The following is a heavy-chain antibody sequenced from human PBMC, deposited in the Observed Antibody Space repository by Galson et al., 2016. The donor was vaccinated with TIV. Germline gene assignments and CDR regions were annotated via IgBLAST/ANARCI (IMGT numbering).Heavy chain of an antibody. CDR2: INGDGTEI. D-gene: IGHD6-19*01. CDR3: AQWLGTSNS. Sequence: SLRLSCADSRSTFSSSWMNWVRQAPGKGLEWVANINGDGTEIKYVDSVKGRFTISRDNAKNSLDLQMSNLRVEDTAIYYCAQWLGTSNSWGQGTLVTVSS. V-gene: IGHV3-7*01. CDR1: RSTFSSSW. J-gene: IGHJ4*02.